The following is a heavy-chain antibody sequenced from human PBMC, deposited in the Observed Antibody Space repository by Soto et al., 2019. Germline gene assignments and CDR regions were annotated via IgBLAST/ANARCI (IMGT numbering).Heavy chain of an antibody. CDR1: GGSISSSSYY. V-gene: IGHV4-39*01. D-gene: IGHD3-10*01. CDR3: ERHILLWFGEVYYFDY. Sequence: TSETLSLTCTVSGGSISSSSYYWGWIRQPPGKGLEWIGSIYYSGSTYYNPSLKSRVTISVDTSKNQFSLKLSSVTAADTAVYYSERHILLWFGEVYYFDYWGQGTLVTVSS. J-gene: IGHJ4*02. CDR2: IYYSGST.